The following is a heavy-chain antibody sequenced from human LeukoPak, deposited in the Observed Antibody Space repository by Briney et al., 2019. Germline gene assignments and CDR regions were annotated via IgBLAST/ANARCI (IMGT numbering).Heavy chain of an antibody. CDR1: GFTFSSYE. J-gene: IGHJ4*02. D-gene: IGHD2-15*01. CDR3: AKGGGSIGRSYYFDY. CDR2: IDSSGSTT. Sequence: GGSLRLSCAVSGFTFSSYEVVWVRQAPGKGLEWLSFIDSSGSTTHYADSVEGRFTISRDNAKNLLYLQMNSLRDEDTAVYYCAKGGGSIGRSYYFDYWGQGTLVTVSS. V-gene: IGHV3-48*03.